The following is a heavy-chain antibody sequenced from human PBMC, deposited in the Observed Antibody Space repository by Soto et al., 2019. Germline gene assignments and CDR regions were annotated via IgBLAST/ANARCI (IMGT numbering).Heavy chain of an antibody. J-gene: IGHJ5*02. CDR3: ARDVLTAVAGSVNWFDH. Sequence: QVQLVESGGGVVQSGRSLTLSCAASGFSLRTYGMHWLRRAPGKGLEWVAVIWYDGTKKFYANSVKGRSTISKDNSNNILYLQLSGLRVEDTAVYYCARDVLTAVAGSVNWFDHWGQGTLVTVSS. D-gene: IGHD6-19*01. CDR1: GFSLRTYG. CDR2: IWYDGTKK. V-gene: IGHV3-33*01.